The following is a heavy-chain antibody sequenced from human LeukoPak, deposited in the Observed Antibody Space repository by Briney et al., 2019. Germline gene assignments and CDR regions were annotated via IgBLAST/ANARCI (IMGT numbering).Heavy chain of an antibody. CDR2: IYSGGST. CDR1: GFTVSGNY. D-gene: IGHD3-10*01. Sequence: PGGSLRLSCAVSGFTVSGNYMSWVRQAPGKGLEWVSLIYSGGSTHYADSVKGRFTISRDNAKNSLYLQMNSLRAEDTAVYYRARVWAGGSGSYYTILDYWGQGTLVTVSS. V-gene: IGHV3-66*01. CDR3: ARVWAGGSGSYYTILDY. J-gene: IGHJ4*02.